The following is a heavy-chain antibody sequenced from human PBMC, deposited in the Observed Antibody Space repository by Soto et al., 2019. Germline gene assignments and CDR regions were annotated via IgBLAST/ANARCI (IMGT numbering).Heavy chain of an antibody. CDR3: ARHGAQRVYQLLLNWFDP. J-gene: IGHJ5*02. CDR1: GGSISSSSYY. Sequence: KPSETLSLTCTVSGGSISSSSYYWGWIRQPPGKGLEWIGSIYYSGSTYYNPSLKSRVTISVDTSKNQFSLKLSSVTAADTAVYYCARHGAQRVYQLLLNWFDPWGQGTLVTVSS. CDR2: IYYSGST. V-gene: IGHV4-39*01. D-gene: IGHD2-2*01.